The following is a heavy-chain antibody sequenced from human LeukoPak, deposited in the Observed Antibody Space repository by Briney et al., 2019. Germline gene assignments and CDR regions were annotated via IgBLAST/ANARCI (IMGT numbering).Heavy chain of an antibody. CDR3: ASAPSLTAFDI. Sequence: GGSLRLSCAASGFTFDDYGMSWVRQAPGKGLEWVSGINWNGGSTGYADSVKGRLTISRDNSKNTLYLQMNSLRAEDTAVYYCASAPSLTAFDIWGQGTMVTVSS. J-gene: IGHJ3*02. CDR2: INWNGGST. D-gene: IGHD6-6*01. CDR1: GFTFDDYG. V-gene: IGHV3-20*04.